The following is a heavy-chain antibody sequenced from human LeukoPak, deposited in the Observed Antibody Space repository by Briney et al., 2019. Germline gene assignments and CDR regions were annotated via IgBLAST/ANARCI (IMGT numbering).Heavy chain of an antibody. CDR3: AFNDFWSGSDV. CDR1: GFTFDDYA. CDR2: ISWNSGSI. J-gene: IGHJ6*02. D-gene: IGHD3-3*01. Sequence: GGSLRLSCAASGFTFDDYAMHWVRQAPGKGLEWVSGISWNSGSIGYADSVKGRFTISRDNAKNSLYLQMNSLRAEDTALYYCAFNDFWSGSDVWGQGTTVTVSS. V-gene: IGHV3-9*01.